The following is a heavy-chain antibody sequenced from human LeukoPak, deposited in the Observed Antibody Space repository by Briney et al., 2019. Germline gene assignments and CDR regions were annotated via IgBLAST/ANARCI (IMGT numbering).Heavy chain of an antibody. J-gene: IGHJ4*02. Sequence: ASVKVSCKASGYTFTNYPMSWVRRAPGQGLEWMGWIITKTGNPTYAQGFTGRFVFSLDTSVSTAHLQISGLKAEDTAVYYCARGMLKDYFDYWGLGTLVTVSS. CDR3: ARGMLKDYFDY. V-gene: IGHV7-4-1*02. CDR2: IITKTGNP. CDR1: GYTFTNYP. D-gene: IGHD2-8*01.